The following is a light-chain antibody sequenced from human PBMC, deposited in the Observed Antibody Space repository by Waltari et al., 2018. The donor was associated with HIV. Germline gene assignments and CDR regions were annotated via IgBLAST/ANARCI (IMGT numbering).Light chain of an antibody. Sequence: QSALTQPASVSGSPGQSITISCTGTSSDIGCYNSVSWFRQHPDKAPKLIIYEVNSRPSGISTRFSGSKSGNTASLTISGLQADDEADYFCSSYTSTSTRVFGTGTKVTVL. CDR1: SSDIGCYNS. CDR2: EVN. J-gene: IGLJ1*01. V-gene: IGLV2-14*01. CDR3: SSYTSTSTRV.